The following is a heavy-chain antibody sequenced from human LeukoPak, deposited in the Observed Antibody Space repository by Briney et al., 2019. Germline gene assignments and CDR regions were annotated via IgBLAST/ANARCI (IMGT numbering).Heavy chain of an antibody. CDR3: ARLTGDNALDY. Sequence: PSETLSLTCTVSGGSIRSYYWSWIRQPAGKGLEWIGRIYTGGNTNYNPSLKSRVTMSVDTSKNQFSLGLSSVTATDTAVYYCARLTGDNALDYWGQGTLVTVSS. D-gene: IGHD4-17*01. CDR1: GGSIRSYY. CDR2: IYTGGNT. V-gene: IGHV4-4*07. J-gene: IGHJ4*02.